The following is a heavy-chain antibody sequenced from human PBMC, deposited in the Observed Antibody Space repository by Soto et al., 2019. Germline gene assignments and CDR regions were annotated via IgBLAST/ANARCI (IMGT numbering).Heavy chain of an antibody. Sequence: EVQLLESGGGLVQPGGSLRLSCVASGFTFSTYTMSWVRQAPGKGLEWVSVISGSGGSPSYADSVQGRFSISRDNPKNTVYLQMNSLRGEDTAMDYCAKVRCRTTNCYVPDYWGQGTLVTVSS. CDR3: AKVRCRTTNCYVPDY. J-gene: IGHJ4*02. V-gene: IGHV3-23*01. CDR2: ISGSGGSP. CDR1: GFTFSTYT. D-gene: IGHD2-2*01.